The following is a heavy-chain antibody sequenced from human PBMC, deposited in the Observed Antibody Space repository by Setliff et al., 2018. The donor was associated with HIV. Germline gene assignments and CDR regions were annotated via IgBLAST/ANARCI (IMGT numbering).Heavy chain of an antibody. CDR3: AREGNYIWGNYHYTLGY. D-gene: IGHD3-16*02. J-gene: IGHJ4*02. CDR1: GGSISSGSYY. Sequence: SETLSLTCTVSGGSISSGSYYWSWIRQPAGKGLEWIGRIHTSGSTNYNPSLKSRVTISLDTSKNQFSLKLSSVTAADTAVYYCAREGNYIWGNYHYTLGYWGRGTLVTVSS. V-gene: IGHV4-61*02. CDR2: IHTSGST.